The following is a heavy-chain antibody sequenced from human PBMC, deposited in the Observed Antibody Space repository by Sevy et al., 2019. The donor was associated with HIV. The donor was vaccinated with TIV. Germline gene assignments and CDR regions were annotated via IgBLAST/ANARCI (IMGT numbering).Heavy chain of an antibody. CDR1: GGSISGSTNY. Sequence: SETLSLTCTVSGGSISGSTNYWGWIRQSPGKGLEWIGSLFYGGSTYLNPSLKSRVTTSVDTSKNQFSLKLNSVTAADTAVYYCVRHLTNYLYWYFDLWGRGALVTVSS. CDR3: VRHLTNYLYWYFDL. V-gene: IGHV4-39*01. CDR2: LFYGGST. J-gene: IGHJ2*01. D-gene: IGHD2-8*01.